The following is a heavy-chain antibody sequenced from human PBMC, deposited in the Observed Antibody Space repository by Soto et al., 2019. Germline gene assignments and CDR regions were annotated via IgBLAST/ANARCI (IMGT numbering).Heavy chain of an antibody. V-gene: IGHV3-74*01. CDR1: GFTFNYYW. J-gene: IGHJ3*01. CDR2: IHSDGSTT. D-gene: IGHD2-21*02. CDR3: VRGDKGGFDL. Sequence: EVQLVESEGGLVQRGGSLRLSCAASGFTFNYYWMHWVRQAPGQGLVWVSHIHSDGSTTTYADSVKGRFTISRDNAKNTLDLQMNSLRAEDTAVYYCVRGDKGGFDLWGQGPTVTVSS.